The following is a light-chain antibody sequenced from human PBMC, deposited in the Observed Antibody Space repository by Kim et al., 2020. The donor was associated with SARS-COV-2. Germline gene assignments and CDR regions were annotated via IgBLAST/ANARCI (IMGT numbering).Light chain of an antibody. V-gene: IGLV3-19*01. CDR2: GKN. J-gene: IGLJ2*01. Sequence: SSELTQDPAVSVALGQTVRITCQGDSLRSYYATWYQQKPGQAPILVIYGKNNRPSGIPDRFSGSSSGNTASLTITGTQAGDEADCSCNSRDTNANVVFGG. CDR1: SLRSYY. CDR3: NSRDTNANVV.